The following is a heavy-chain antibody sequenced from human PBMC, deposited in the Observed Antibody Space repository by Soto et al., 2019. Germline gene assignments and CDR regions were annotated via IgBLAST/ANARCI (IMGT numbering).Heavy chain of an antibody. CDR3: ARGRYGDY. Sequence: QVHLVQSGAEVKKPGASVKVSCKGSGYGFTTYGITWVRQAPGQGLEWMAWISAHNGNTNYAQKLQGRVTVTRDTATSTADMELRSLRSDDTAVYYCARGRYGDYWGQGAPVTVSS. J-gene: IGHJ4*02. V-gene: IGHV1-18*01. CDR1: GYGFTTYG. CDR2: ISAHNGNT. D-gene: IGHD1-1*01.